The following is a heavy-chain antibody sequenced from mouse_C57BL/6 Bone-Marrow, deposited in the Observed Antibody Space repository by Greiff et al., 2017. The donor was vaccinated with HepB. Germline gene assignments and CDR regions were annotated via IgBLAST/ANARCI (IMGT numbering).Heavy chain of an antibody. Sequence: VQLKQSGAELVKPGASVKLSCTASGFNIKDYYMHWVKQRTEQGLEWIGRIDPEDGETKYDPKFQGKATITADTSSNTAYLQLSSLTSEDTAVYYCARTLYYYGSSYVPFAYWGQGTLVTVSA. CDR1: GFNIKDYY. V-gene: IGHV14-2*01. CDR3: ARTLYYYGSSYVPFAY. J-gene: IGHJ3*01. CDR2: IDPEDGET. D-gene: IGHD1-1*01.